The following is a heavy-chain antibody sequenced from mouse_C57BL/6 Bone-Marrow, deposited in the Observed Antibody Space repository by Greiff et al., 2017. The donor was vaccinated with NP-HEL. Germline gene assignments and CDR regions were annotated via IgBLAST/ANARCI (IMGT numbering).Heavy chain of an antibody. Sequence: VMLVESGGGLVKPGGSLKLSCAASGFTFSDYGMHWVRQAPEKGLEWVAYISSGSSTIYYADTVKGRFTISRDNAKNTLFLQMTSLRSEDTAMYYCARNWEGDYYAMDYWGQGTSVTVSS. V-gene: IGHV5-17*01. CDR1: GFTFSDYG. D-gene: IGHD4-1*01. CDR2: ISSGSSTI. J-gene: IGHJ4*01. CDR3: ARNWEGDYYAMDY.